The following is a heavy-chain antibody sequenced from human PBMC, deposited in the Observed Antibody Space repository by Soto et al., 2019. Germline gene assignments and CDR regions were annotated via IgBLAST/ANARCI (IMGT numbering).Heavy chain of an antibody. CDR2: IWYDGSNK. V-gene: IGHV3-33*01. CDR1: GYTFSSYG. CDR3: ARDRLRYFDWLFWFDY. Sequence: SCKASGYTFSSYGMHWVRQAPGKGLEWVAVIWYDGSNKYYADSVKGRFTISRDNSKNTLYLQMNSLRAEDTAVYYCARDRLRYFDWLFWFDYWGQGTLVTVSS. J-gene: IGHJ4*02. D-gene: IGHD3-9*01.